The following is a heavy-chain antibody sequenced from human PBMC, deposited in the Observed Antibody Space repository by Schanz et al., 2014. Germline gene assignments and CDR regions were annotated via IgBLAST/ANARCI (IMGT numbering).Heavy chain of an antibody. J-gene: IGHJ4*02. CDR3: ARVLGGDEGLDQ. Sequence: QEQLVQSGAEVKKPGASVKVSCKASGYTFVSYSMHWVRQAPGQGLEWMGIINPSGGGTSYALRFQDRVTVTRDTSRSTAYMELNSLTSEDTAVYYCARVLGGDEGLDQWGQGTLVTVSS. D-gene: IGHD4-17*01. CDR2: INPSGGGT. V-gene: IGHV1-46*01. CDR1: GYTFVSYS.